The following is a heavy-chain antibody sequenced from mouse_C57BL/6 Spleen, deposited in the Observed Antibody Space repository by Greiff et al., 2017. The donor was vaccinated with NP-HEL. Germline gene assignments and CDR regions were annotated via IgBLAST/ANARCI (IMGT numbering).Heavy chain of an antibody. CDR2: INPNNGGT. J-gene: IGHJ3*01. V-gene: IGHV1-18*01. CDR3: ARRHYSDYGFAY. D-gene: IGHD2-13*01. CDR1: GYTFTDYN. Sequence: VQLKESGPELVKPGASVKIPCKASGYTFTDYNMDWVKQSHGKSLEWIGDINPNNGGTIYNQKFKGKATLTVDKSSSTAYMELRSLTSEDTAVYYCARRHYSDYGFAYWGQGTLVTVSA.